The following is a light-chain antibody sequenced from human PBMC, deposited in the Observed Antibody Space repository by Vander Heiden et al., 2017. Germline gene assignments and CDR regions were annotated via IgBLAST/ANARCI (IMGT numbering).Light chain of an antibody. CDR3: QQCSDSSYT. J-gene: IGKJ2*01. Sequence: EIVLTQSPGTLSLFPGARATLSCRASQSVSTSYLAWYQQKPGQAPRLLIHGASSRATGIPDRFSGSGSGTDFTLTISRLEPEDFAVYFCQQCSDSSYTFGQGTKLEIK. CDR2: GAS. CDR1: QSVSTSY. V-gene: IGKV3-20*01.